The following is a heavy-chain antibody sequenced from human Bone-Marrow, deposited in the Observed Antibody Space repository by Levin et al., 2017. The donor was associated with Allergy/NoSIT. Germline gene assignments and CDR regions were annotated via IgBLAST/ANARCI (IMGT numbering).Heavy chain of an antibody. V-gene: IGHV1-3*04. CDR2: INTAKGNT. CDR1: GYTFSRFA. CDR3: ARDFPYCTGGSCLGY. J-gene: IGHJ4*02. Sequence: PGASVKVSCKASGYTFSRFAVHWVRQAPGQGLEWMGWINTAKGNTQYSQRLQGRVTITRDTSASTAYMELSSLRSEDTAMYYCARDFPYCTGGSCLGYWGQGTLVTVSS. D-gene: IGHD2-15*01.